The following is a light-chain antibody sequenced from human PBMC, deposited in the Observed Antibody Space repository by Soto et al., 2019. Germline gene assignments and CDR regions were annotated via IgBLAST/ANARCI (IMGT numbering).Light chain of an antibody. CDR2: DAS. V-gene: IGKV1-16*02. CDR1: QEISNH. CDR3: LQYHNYPAT. J-gene: IGKJ4*01. Sequence: DIQMTQSPSSLSASVGDRVTITCRASQEISNHLAWFQQKPGKPPKSLIYDASSLQSGVRSKFSGSGSGTNFTLTISSLQPEDFATHYCLQYHNYPATFVGGTKVEI.